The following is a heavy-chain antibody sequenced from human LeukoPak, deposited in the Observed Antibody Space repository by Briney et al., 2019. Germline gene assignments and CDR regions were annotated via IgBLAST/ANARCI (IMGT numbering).Heavy chain of an antibody. V-gene: IGHV4-39*01. Sequence: PSETLSLTCTVSGDSISNSFYYWGWIRQSPGKGLEWIGSIYYSGSTYYNPSLKSRVTISVDTSKNQFSLKLSSVTAADTAVYYCARHQGRVTNFDYWGQGTLVSVSS. CDR1: GDSISNSFYY. CDR2: IYYSGST. J-gene: IGHJ4*02. CDR3: ARHQGRVTNFDY. D-gene: IGHD3-3*01.